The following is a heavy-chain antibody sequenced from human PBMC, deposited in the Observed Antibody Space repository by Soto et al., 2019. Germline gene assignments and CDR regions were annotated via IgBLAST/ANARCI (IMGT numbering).Heavy chain of an antibody. D-gene: IGHD2-15*01. CDR1: GFTFSSYG. Sequence: QVQLVESGGGVVQPGRSLRLSCAASGFTFSSYGMHWVRQAPGKGLEWVAVISYDGSNKYYADSVKGRFTISRDNSKNTLYLPMNSLRAEDTAVYYCAKEGGDIVVVVAATHFDYWGQGTLVTVSS. V-gene: IGHV3-30*18. CDR3: AKEGGDIVVVVAATHFDY. J-gene: IGHJ4*02. CDR2: ISYDGSNK.